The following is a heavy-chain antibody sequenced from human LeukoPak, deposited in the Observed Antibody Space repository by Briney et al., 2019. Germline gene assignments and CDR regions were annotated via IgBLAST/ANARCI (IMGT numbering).Heavy chain of an antibody. J-gene: IGHJ6*03. D-gene: IGHD3-10*01. CDR3: ARGMVRYYYMDV. Sequence: ASVKVSCKASGYTFTSYDINWVRQATGQGLEWMGWMNPNSGNTGYAQKFQGRVTMTRNTSISTAYMELSSLRSEDTAVYYCARGMVRYYYMDVWGEGTTVTVSS. V-gene: IGHV1-8*01. CDR1: GYTFTSYD. CDR2: MNPNSGNT.